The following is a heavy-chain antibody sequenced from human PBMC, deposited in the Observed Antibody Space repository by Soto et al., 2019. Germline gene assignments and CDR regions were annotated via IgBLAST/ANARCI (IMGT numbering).Heavy chain of an antibody. CDR1: GFTFNSYD. J-gene: IGHJ6*02. CDR2: IDSAGDT. D-gene: IGHD3-3*01. CDR3: ERGPIFGGIRYGMDV. V-gene: IGHV3-13*01. Sequence: PGGSLRLSCAASGFTFNSYDMHWVRQTTGRGLEWVSTIDSAGDTYYSGSVKGRFTISRENAKNSLYLQMNSLRAGDTAVYHCERGPIFGGIRYGMDVWGQGTTVTVSS.